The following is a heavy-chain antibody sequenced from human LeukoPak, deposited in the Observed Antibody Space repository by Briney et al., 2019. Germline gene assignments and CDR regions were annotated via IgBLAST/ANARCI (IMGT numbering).Heavy chain of an antibody. D-gene: IGHD3-10*01. CDR3: ARHYSKRITMVRDSTGAFDI. J-gene: IGHJ3*02. Sequence: PSETLSLTCTVSGYSLSSGYDWGWIRQPPEKGLEWIGYIYHSGSTYYNPSLKSRVTISVDRSKNQFSLKLSSVTAADTAVYYCARHYSKRITMVRDSTGAFDIWGQGTMVTVSS. CDR2: IYHSGST. V-gene: IGHV4-38-2*02. CDR1: GYSLSSGYD.